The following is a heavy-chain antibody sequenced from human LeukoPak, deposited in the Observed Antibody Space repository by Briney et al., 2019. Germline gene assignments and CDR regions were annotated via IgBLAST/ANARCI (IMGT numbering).Heavy chain of an antibody. Sequence: SETLSLTCTVSGGSISSYYWSWIRQPPGKGLEWIGYIYYSGSTNYNPSLKSRVTISVDTPKNQFSLKLSSVTAADTAVYYCARQHYYGSGSYYYYYYGMDVWGQGTTVTVSS. CDR1: GGSISSYY. D-gene: IGHD3-10*01. V-gene: IGHV4-59*08. CDR2: IYYSGST. J-gene: IGHJ6*02. CDR3: ARQHYYGSGSYYYYYYGMDV.